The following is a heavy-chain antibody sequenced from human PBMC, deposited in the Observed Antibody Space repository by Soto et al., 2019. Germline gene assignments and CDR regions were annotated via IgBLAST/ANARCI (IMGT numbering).Heavy chain of an antibody. CDR2: ISAYNGNT. CDR3: ARDQKQQLVNYYYYMDV. J-gene: IGHJ6*03. D-gene: IGHD6-13*01. Sequence: GASVKVSCKASGYTFTNFGITWVRQAPGQGLEWMGWISAYNGNTHYSQKFQGRVTITRDTSASTAYMELSSLRSEDTAVYYCARDQKQQLVNYYYYMDVWGKGTTVTVSS. V-gene: IGHV1-18*01. CDR1: GYTFTNFG.